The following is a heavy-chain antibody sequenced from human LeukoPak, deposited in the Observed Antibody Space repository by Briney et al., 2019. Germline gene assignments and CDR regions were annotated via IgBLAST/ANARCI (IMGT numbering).Heavy chain of an antibody. Sequence: GGSLRLSCAASGFIFSSYAMHWVRQAPGKGLEWVAVISYTGNNKEYADSVKGRFTISRDNSKNTVYLQMNSLRAEDTAIYYCARESGDSSGYYPGYFDYWGQGTLVTVSS. D-gene: IGHD3-22*01. CDR2: ISYTGNNK. V-gene: IGHV3-30*04. CDR1: GFIFSSYA. J-gene: IGHJ4*02. CDR3: ARESGDSSGYYPGYFDY.